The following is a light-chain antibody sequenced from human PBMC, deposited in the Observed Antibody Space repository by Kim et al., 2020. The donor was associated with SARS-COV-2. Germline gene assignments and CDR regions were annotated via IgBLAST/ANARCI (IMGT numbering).Light chain of an antibody. V-gene: IGLV2-18*02. CDR1: SRYVGGYNR. Sequence: GHSVTISCPGSSRYVGGYNRVSWFQQPPGTAPRFIIYEVYKRPSGVPDRFSGAKSGNTASLTISGLQADDEAYYYCSSFINSNTVIFGGGTQLTVL. CDR2: EVY. J-gene: IGLJ2*01. CDR3: SSFINSNTVI.